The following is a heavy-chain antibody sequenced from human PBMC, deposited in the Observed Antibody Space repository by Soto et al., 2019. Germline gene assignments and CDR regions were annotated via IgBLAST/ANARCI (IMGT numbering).Heavy chain of an antibody. CDR1: GFTFSGSA. CDR3: ARLPESFPVGSAFDI. D-gene: IGHD2-15*01. J-gene: IGHJ3*02. Sequence: EVQLVESGGGLVQPGESLKLACAASGFTFSGSAMQWVRQPSGKGLEWVGRIRSQAKSYETAYASSVKGRFTSSRDAASNTAYLQMNSLNIEDTAVYYCARLPESFPVGSAFDIWGQGTMVTVSS. V-gene: IGHV3-73*02. CDR2: IRSQAKSYET.